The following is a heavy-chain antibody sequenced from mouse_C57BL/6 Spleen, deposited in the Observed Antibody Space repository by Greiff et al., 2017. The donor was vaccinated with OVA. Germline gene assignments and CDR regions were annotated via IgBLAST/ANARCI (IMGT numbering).Heavy chain of an antibody. CDR3: ARYIPPHDYGSSSYYFDY. Sequence: EVKLLESGGGLVQPGGSLSLSCAASGFTFTDYYMSWVRQPPGKALEWLGFIRNKANGYTTEYSASVKGRFTISRDNSQSILYLQMNALRAEDSATYYCARYIPPHDYGSSSYYFDYWGQGTTLTVSS. V-gene: IGHV7-3*01. D-gene: IGHD1-1*01. CDR1: GFTFTDYY. CDR2: IRNKANGYTT. J-gene: IGHJ2*01.